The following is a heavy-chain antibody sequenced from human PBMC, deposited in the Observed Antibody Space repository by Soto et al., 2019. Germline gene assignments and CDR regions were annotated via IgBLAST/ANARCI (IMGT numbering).Heavy chain of an antibody. J-gene: IGHJ4*02. V-gene: IGHV1-46*01. CDR3: ARDERYCSSTSCYFKTMNY. Sequence: ASVKVSCKASGYTFTSYYMHWVRQAPGQGLEWMGIINPSGGSTSYAQKFQGRVTMTRDMSTSTVYMELSSLRSEDTAVYYCARDERYCSSTSCYFKTMNYWGQGTLVTVSS. CDR2: INPSGGST. D-gene: IGHD2-2*01. CDR1: GYTFTSYY.